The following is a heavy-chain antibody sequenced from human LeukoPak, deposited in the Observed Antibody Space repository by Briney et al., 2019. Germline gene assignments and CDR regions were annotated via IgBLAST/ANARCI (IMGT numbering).Heavy chain of an antibody. CDR3: ARDPVNVDTAMVYYFDY. V-gene: IGHV3-21*01. CDR1: GFTFSSYS. J-gene: IGHJ4*02. CDR2: ISSSSSYI. D-gene: IGHD5-18*01. Sequence: GGSLRLSCAASGFTFSSYSMNWVRQAPGKGLEWVSSISSSSSYIYYADSVKGRFTISRDNAKNSLYLQMNSLRAEDTAVYYCARDPVNVDTAMVYYFDYWGQGTLVTVSS.